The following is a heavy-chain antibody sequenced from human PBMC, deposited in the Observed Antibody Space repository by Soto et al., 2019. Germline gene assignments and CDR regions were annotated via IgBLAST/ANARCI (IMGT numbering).Heavy chain of an antibody. Sequence: QVQLQEAGPGLVKPSETLALNCSVSGASVSSGDYYWIWIRQPPGKGLEWIGYIYFSGATSYAPSLKRRVSISIDTSNDRFFLKIKSVTAADTAFYYCVGVHADDSSGYFIDYWGHGLLVSVSS. CDR3: VGVHADDSSGYFIDY. V-gene: IGHV4-61*03. CDR1: GASVSSGDYY. D-gene: IGHD3-22*01. CDR2: IYFSGAT. J-gene: IGHJ4*01.